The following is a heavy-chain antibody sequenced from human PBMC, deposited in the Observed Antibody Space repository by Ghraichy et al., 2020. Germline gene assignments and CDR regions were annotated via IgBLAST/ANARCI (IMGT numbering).Heavy chain of an antibody. CDR2: ISYDGSNQ. Sequence: GESLNISCAASGFSFSNYGMHWVRQAPGKGLEWVATISYDGSNQHYADSVKGRFTISRDNSKNTLYLQMNSLRPEDTALYYCAEDESSKGKYSYYFMDVWGKGTTVTVSS. V-gene: IGHV3-30*18. J-gene: IGHJ6*03. D-gene: IGHD6-6*01. CDR3: AEDESSKGKYSYYFMDV. CDR1: GFSFSNYG.